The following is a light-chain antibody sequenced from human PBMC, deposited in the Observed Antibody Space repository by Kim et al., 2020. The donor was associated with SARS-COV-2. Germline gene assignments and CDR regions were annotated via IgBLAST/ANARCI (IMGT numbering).Light chain of an antibody. CDR3: QQHYIYPLT. CDR2: DAF. J-gene: IGKJ4*01. Sequence: ASTGDRVTITCRASQDISNSLAWYQQKPGKAPELLIYDAFTLQSGVSPRFSGSRSGTDFTLAISSLQSEDFATYYCQQHYIYPLTFGGGTKVDIK. V-gene: IGKV1-8*01. CDR1: QDISNS.